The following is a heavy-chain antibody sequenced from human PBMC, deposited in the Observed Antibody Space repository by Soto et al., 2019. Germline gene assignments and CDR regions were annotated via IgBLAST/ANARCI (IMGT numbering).Heavy chain of an antibody. CDR3: AKDAGSVCSGGSCYFQALDS. D-gene: IGHD2-15*01. J-gene: IGHJ4*02. V-gene: IGHV3-23*01. Sequence: GASVKVSCKASGFTFSNYAMSWVRQAPGKGLEWVSGISVSGGSTYYADSVKGRFTISRDNSRNTLYVQMNSLRVDDTAVYYCAKDAGSVCSGGSCYFQALDSWGQGTLVTVSS. CDR2: ISVSGGST. CDR1: GFTFSNYA.